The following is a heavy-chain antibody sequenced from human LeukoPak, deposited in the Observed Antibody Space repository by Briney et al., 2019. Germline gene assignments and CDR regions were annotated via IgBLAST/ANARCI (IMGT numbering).Heavy chain of an antibody. CDR1: GGSVSSGSYY. V-gene: IGHV4-61*01. J-gene: IGHJ4*02. Sequence: SETLSLTCTVSGGSVSSGSYYWSWIRQPPGTGLEWIGYIYYSGSTNYNPSLKSRVTISVDTSKNQFSLKLSSVTAADTAVYYCARVDYYDSSGYGYWGQGTLVTVSS. CDR2: IYYSGST. CDR3: ARVDYYDSSGYGY. D-gene: IGHD3-22*01.